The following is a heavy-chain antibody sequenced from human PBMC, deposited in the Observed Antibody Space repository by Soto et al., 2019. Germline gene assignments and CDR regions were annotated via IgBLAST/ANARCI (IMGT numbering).Heavy chain of an antibody. CDR3: ARPGSSSSDY. J-gene: IGHJ4*02. CDR2: INPRDSDT. V-gene: IGHV5-51*01. Sequence: PRESLKIVCPGSQYSVNAYWSGWVRQMPGKGLEWMGIINPRDSDTRYSPSFQGQVTISADKSINTAYLQWSSLKASDTAMYYCARPGSSSSDYWGQGTLVTVSS. CDR1: QYSVNAYW. D-gene: IGHD6-6*01.